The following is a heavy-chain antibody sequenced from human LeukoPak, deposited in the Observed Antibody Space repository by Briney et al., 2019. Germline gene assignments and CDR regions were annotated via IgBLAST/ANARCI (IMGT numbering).Heavy chain of an antibody. J-gene: IGHJ3*02. CDR2: INTDGRST. Sequence: GGSLRLSCAASGFTFSSYWMHWVRQAPGKGLVWVSRINTDGRSTSYADSVKGRFTISRDNAKNTLYLQMNSLRAEDTAVYYCAPRGYSYGTHDAFDIWGQGTMVTVSS. D-gene: IGHD5-18*01. CDR3: APRGYSYGTHDAFDI. V-gene: IGHV3-74*01. CDR1: GFTFSSYW.